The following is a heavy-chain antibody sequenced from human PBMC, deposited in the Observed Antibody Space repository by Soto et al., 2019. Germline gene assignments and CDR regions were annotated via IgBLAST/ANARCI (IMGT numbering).Heavy chain of an antibody. V-gene: IGHV1-3*01. CDR2: INAYNDNT. J-gene: IGHJ4*02. Sequence: GASVKVSCKASGYTFTSYALHWVRQAPGQGLEWMGWINAYNDNTKYSRKFQGRVTMTTDTSTSTAYMELSSLRSDDTAVYYCASDQWLGNYWGQGTLVTVSS. CDR1: GYTFTSYA. CDR3: ASDQWLGNY. D-gene: IGHD6-19*01.